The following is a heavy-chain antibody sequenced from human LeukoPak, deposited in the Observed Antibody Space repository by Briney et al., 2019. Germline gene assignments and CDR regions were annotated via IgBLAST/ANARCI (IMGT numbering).Heavy chain of an antibody. J-gene: IGHJ4*02. CDR1: GFSFSDSV. D-gene: IGHD3-10*01. CDR2: ISHDVKTT. V-gene: IGHV3-30*04. Sequence: GGSLRPSCVASGFSFSDSVIHWVRQAPGKGLEWVAVISHDVKTTYYADSAKGRFTISRDNSRNTVFLQMNRLRPEDTAVYYCVKEAYYGWGSSPTFYFDYWGQGTPVTVSS. CDR3: VKEAYYGWGSSPTFYFDY.